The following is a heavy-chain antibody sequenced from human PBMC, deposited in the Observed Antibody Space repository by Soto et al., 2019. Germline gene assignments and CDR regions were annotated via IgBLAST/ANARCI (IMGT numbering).Heavy chain of an antibody. Sequence: QVQLVQSGAEVKKPGSSVKVSCKASGGTFSSYAISWVRQAPGQGLEWMGGIIPIFGTANYAQKFQGRVTITADESSSTAYMELSSLRSEDTAVYYCNLIRYFYDSNGYYKGYFDCWGQGTLVTVSS. CDR3: NLIRYFYDSNGYYKGYFDC. CDR2: IIPIFGTA. CDR1: GGTFSSYA. D-gene: IGHD3-22*01. V-gene: IGHV1-69*01. J-gene: IGHJ4*02.